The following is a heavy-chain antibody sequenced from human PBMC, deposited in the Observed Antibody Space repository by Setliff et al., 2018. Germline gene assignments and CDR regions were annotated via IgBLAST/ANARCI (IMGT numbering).Heavy chain of an antibody. Sequence: SETLSLTCAVYGGSFSGYYWSWIRQPPGKGLEWIGEINHSGSTNYNPSLKSRVTMSVDTSKNQLSLKLSYVTAADTAVFYCSRGEVGATTHYYYYGLDVWGQGTTVTVSS. CDR2: INHSGST. V-gene: IGHV4-34*01. J-gene: IGHJ6*02. D-gene: IGHD1-26*01. CDR3: SRGEVGATTHYYYYGLDV. CDR1: GGSFSGYY.